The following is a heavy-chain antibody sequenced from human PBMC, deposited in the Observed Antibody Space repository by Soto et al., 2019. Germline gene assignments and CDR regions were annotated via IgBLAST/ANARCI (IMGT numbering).Heavy chain of an antibody. D-gene: IGHD6-19*01. CDR2: IYYSGTT. CDR1: GASISSPSYY. CDR3: VRQPNRPMAGDV. J-gene: IGHJ4*02. V-gene: IGHV4-39*01. Sequence: QLQLQESGPGLVKPSETLSLTCTVSGASISSPSYYWGWIRQSPGKGLEWIGSIYYSGTTHYKPSPKSRVTVSVDTSSMQFSLILSSVTAADTATYYCVRQPNRPMAGDVWGQGTLVTVSS.